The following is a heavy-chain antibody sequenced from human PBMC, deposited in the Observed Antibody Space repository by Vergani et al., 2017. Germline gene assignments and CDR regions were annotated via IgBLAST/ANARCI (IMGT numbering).Heavy chain of an antibody. CDR3: ARSVAAAGATRD. V-gene: IGHV1-69*02. J-gene: IGHJ4*02. D-gene: IGHD6-13*01. Sequence: QVQLVQSGAEVKKPGSSVKVSCKASGGTFSSYTISWVRQAPGQGLEWMGRIIPILGIANYAQKFQGRVTITADKSTSTAYMELSNLRSEDTAVYYCARSVAAAGATRDWGQGTLVTVSS. CDR2: IIPILGIA. CDR1: GGTFSSYT.